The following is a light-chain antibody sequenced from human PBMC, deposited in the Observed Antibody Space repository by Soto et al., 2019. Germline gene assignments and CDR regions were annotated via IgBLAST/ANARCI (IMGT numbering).Light chain of an antibody. V-gene: IGKV3-20*01. CDR1: QSVSSNF. J-gene: IGKJ1*01. CDR3: QQYGSSPGT. CDR2: GAS. Sequence: EIGLTQSPGILSLSPGERATLSCRASQSVSSNFLAWDQQKSGQAPRLLIYGASGRATVIPDRFRGSGYRKYFTLTISRLEPEDFAVYCCQQYGSSPGTCGQGTKLEIK.